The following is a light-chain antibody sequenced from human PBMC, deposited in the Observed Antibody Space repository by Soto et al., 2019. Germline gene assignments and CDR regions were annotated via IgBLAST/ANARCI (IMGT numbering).Light chain of an antibody. CDR1: QSISTE. V-gene: IGKV3-15*01. CDR3: QQGNNCPLT. Sequence: EIVMTQSPATLSVSPGERATLSCRASQSISTELAWYQQKPGQPPRLLIYSASTRATGVPARFTGSGSGSEFTLTISGLQSEDFAVYYCQQGNNCPLTFGQGTRLEI. CDR2: SAS. J-gene: IGKJ2*01.